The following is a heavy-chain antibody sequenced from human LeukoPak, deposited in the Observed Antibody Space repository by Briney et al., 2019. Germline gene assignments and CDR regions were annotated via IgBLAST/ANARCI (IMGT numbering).Heavy chain of an antibody. CDR1: GYTFNHYG. CDR2: ISVYNGHT. CDR3: VRDFPMIQTYYEY. J-gene: IGHJ4*02. D-gene: IGHD3-22*01. Sequence: ASVKVSCKASGYTFNHYGISWVRQAPGQGLEWIGWISVYNGHTNYAQMPRDRVIMTTDTSTSTAYLELRGLRSDDTAVYYCVRDFPMIQTYYEYWGQGTLVTVSS. V-gene: IGHV1-18*01.